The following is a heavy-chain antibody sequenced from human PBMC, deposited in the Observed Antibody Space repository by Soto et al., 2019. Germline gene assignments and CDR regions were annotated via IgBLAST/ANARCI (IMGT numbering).Heavy chain of an antibody. J-gene: IGHJ5*02. CDR3: TTYHGDYNFDH. Sequence: QVQLVQSGAEVKKPGASVNVSCQVSGYTLNEVAMHWVRQAPGKGLEWLGGFVPDEAETIYAQHFQGRVTMTEDTATDTVYMELSSMRSEDTALYFCTTYHGDYNFDHWGQGNLVTVSS. CDR1: GYTLNEVA. V-gene: IGHV1-24*01. CDR2: FVPDEAET. D-gene: IGHD4-17*01.